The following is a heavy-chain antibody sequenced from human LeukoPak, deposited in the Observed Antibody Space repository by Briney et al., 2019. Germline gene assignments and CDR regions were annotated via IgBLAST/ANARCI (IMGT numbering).Heavy chain of an antibody. Sequence: SETLSLTCAVYGGSFSGYYWSWIRQPPGKGLEWIGEINHSGSTNYNPSLKSRVTISVDTSRNQFSLKLSSVTAADTAVYYCARGVTSSGHNRFDPWGQGTLVTVSS. D-gene: IGHD6-19*01. J-gene: IGHJ5*02. CDR3: ARGVTSSGHNRFDP. V-gene: IGHV4-34*01. CDR2: INHSGST. CDR1: GGSFSGYY.